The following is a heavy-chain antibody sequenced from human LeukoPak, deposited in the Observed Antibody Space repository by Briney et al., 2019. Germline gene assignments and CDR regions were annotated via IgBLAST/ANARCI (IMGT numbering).Heavy chain of an antibody. V-gene: IGHV3-23*01. Sequence: PGGSLRLSCAASGFTFSSYPMSWVGQAPGKGLEWVSTISGSGTDTFYADSVKGRFTISRDNSKNTLYLQMSSLRAEDTAVYYCAKVARVTTYYYYYYMYVWGKGTTVTVSS. D-gene: IGHD4-17*01. CDR3: AKVARVTTYYYYYYMYV. J-gene: IGHJ6*03. CDR1: GFTFSSYP. CDR2: ISGSGTDT.